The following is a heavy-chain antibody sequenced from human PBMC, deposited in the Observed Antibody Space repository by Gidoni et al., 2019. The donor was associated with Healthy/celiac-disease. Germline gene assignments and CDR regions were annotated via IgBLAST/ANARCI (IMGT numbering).Heavy chain of an antibody. CDR3: ARIRREWLHPNPHYFDY. CDR2: IFSNDEK. Sequence: QVTLKESGPGLVKPTETITLTCTVSGFSLSNARMGVSWIRQPPGKALEWLAHIFSNDEKSYSTSLKSRLTISKDTSKSQVVLTMTNMDPVDTATYYCARIRREWLHPNPHYFDYWGQGTLVTVSS. V-gene: IGHV2-26*01. CDR1: GFSLSNARMG. D-gene: IGHD5-12*01. J-gene: IGHJ4*02.